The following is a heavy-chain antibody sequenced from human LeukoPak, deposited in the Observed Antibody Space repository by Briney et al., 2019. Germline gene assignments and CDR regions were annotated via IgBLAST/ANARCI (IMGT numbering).Heavy chain of an antibody. CDR1: GYTFTSYD. J-gene: IGHJ6*02. Sequence: PGASVKVSCEASGYTFTSYDINWVRQATGQGLEWMGWMNPNSGNTGYAQKFQGRVTMTRNTSISTAYMELSSLRSEDTAVYYCARVYDFWSGTYGMDVWGQGTTVTVSS. V-gene: IGHV1-8*01. D-gene: IGHD3-3*01. CDR2: MNPNSGNT. CDR3: ARVYDFWSGTYGMDV.